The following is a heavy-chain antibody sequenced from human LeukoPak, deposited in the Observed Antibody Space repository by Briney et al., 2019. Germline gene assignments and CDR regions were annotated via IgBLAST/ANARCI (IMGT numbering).Heavy chain of an antibody. Sequence: ASVKVSCTASGYTFTSYYMHWVRQAPGQGLEWMGIINPSGGSASYAQEFQGRVTMTRDTSTSTVYMEVSSLRSEDTAVYYCARDVASSGYYWDWGQGTLVTVSS. J-gene: IGHJ4*02. V-gene: IGHV1-46*01. D-gene: IGHD3-22*01. CDR1: GYTFTSYY. CDR3: ARDVASSGYYWD. CDR2: INPSGGSA.